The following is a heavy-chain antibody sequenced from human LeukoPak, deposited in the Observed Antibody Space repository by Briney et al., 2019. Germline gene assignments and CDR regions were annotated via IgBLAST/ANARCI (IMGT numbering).Heavy chain of an antibody. CDR2: ISSSSSYI. CDR3: ASGPYCSGGSCYIAEYSQH. J-gene: IGHJ1*01. Sequence: GGSLRLSCAASGFTFSSYSMNWVRQAPGEGLEWVSSISSSSSYIYYADSMKGRFTISRDNAKNSLYLQMNSLRAEDTAVYYCASGPYCSGGSCYIAEYSQHWGQGTLVTVSS. D-gene: IGHD2-15*01. V-gene: IGHV3-21*01. CDR1: GFTFSSYS.